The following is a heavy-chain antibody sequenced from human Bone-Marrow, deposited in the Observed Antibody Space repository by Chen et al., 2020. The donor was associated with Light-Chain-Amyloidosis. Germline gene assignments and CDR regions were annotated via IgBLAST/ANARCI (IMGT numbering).Heavy chain of an antibody. J-gene: IGHJ4*02. CDR3: ARGRDYYDSSGYSYYFDY. CDR2: IYYSGST. V-gene: IGHV4-39*07. CDR1: GGSISSSSYY. Sequence: QLQLQESGPGLVKPSETLSLTCTVSGGSISSSSYYWGWIRQPPGKGLEWIGSIYYSGSTYYNPSLKSRVTISVDTSKNQFSLKLSSVTAADTAVYYCARGRDYYDSSGYSYYFDYWGQGTLVTVSS. D-gene: IGHD3-22*01.